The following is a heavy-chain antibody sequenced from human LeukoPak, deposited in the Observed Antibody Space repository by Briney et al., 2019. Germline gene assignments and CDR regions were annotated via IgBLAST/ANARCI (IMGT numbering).Heavy chain of an antibody. V-gene: IGHV4-4*08. CDR3: ARGKDDFWSGYSRGIDY. CDR1: GFTFSGYS. J-gene: IGHJ4*02. D-gene: IGHD3-3*01. Sequence: GSLRLSCAASGFTFSGYSMNWVRQAPGKGLEWIGRIYTSGSTNYNPSLKSRVTISVDTSKNQFSLKLSSVTAADTAVYYCARGKDDFWSGYSRGIDYWGQGTLVTVSS. CDR2: IYTSGST.